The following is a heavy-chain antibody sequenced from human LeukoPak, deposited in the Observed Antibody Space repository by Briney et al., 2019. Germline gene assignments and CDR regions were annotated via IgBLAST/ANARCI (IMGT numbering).Heavy chain of an antibody. Sequence: ASVKVSCKASGGTFSSYAISWVRQAPGQGLEWMGGIIPIFGTANYAQKFQGRVTITADESTSTAYMELSSLRSEDTAVYYCARKGYCSSTSCYDGGSDYYYMDVWGKGTTVTISS. J-gene: IGHJ6*03. D-gene: IGHD2-2*01. CDR2: IIPIFGTA. V-gene: IGHV1-69*13. CDR3: ARKGYCSSTSCYDGGSDYYYMDV. CDR1: GGTFSSYA.